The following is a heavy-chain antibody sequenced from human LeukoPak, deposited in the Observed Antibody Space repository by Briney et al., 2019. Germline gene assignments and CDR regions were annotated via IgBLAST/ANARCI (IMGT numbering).Heavy chain of an antibody. CDR2: IWYDGSNK. D-gene: IGHD6-19*01. CDR3: ARDFQQLLAAYYSGMDV. CDR1: GFTFSSYG. V-gene: IGHV3-33*01. J-gene: IGHJ6*04. Sequence: GGSLRISCAASGFTFSSYGMHRVRQAPGKGLEWVAVIWYDGSNKYYADSVKGRFTISRDNSKNTLYLQMNSLRAEDTAVYYCARDFQQLLAAYYSGMDVWGKGTTVTVSS.